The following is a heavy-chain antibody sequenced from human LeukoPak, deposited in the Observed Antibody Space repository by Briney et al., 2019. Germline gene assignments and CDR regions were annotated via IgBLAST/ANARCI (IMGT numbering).Heavy chain of an antibody. J-gene: IGHJ6*03. D-gene: IGHD1-26*01. CDR2: FYHGGST. Sequence: SETLSLTCTVSGYSISTGYYWDWIRQPPGKGLEWTGTFYHGGSTDYNPSLKSRVTISVDTSKNQISLTLTSVTAADTAVYYCARDPGYSGTYKNSYYYYYYMDVWGKGTTVTVSS. V-gene: IGHV4-38-2*02. CDR1: GYSISTGYY. CDR3: ARDPGYSGTYKNSYYYYYYMDV.